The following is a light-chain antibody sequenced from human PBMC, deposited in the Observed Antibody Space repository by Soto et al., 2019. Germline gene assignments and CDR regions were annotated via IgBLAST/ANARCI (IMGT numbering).Light chain of an antibody. CDR2: CAS. J-gene: IGKJ5*01. CDR1: QSLTTRY. Sequence: EIVLTQSPGTLSLFPGERATLSCRASQSLTTRYLAWYQQTPGQATRLLIYCASSWATGIPDRFSGSGSGTDVTFTIRRMEPEDFAVYSCQQYGTSPTFGKGTRLEIK. CDR3: QQYGTSPT. V-gene: IGKV3-20*01.